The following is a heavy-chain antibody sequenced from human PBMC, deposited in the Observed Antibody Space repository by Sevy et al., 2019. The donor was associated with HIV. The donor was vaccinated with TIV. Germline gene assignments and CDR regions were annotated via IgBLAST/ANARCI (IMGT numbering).Heavy chain of an antibody. CDR3: EREKQSLDWFDP. J-gene: IGHJ5*02. CDR2: SYHSGST. D-gene: IGHD4-4*01. V-gene: IGHV4-38-2*02. CDR1: GYSISSGYY. Sequence: SETLSLTCAVSGYSISSGYYCCWIRQPPGKGLEWIGSSYHSGSTYYNPSLKSRVTISVDTSKNQCSLKLGSVTAADTAVYYCEREKQSLDWFDPWGQGTLVTVSS.